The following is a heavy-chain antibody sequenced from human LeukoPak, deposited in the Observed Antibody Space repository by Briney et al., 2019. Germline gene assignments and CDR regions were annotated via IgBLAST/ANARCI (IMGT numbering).Heavy chain of an antibody. Sequence: ASVKVSCKASGYTFTGYYMHWVRQAPGQGLEWMGWINPNSGGTNYAQKFQGRVTMTRDTSISTAYMELSRLRSDDTAVYYCARVVVAAQHFDYWGQGTLVTVSS. CDR2: INPNSGGT. CDR3: ARVVVAAQHFDY. J-gene: IGHJ4*02. V-gene: IGHV1-2*02. D-gene: IGHD2-15*01. CDR1: GYTFTGYY.